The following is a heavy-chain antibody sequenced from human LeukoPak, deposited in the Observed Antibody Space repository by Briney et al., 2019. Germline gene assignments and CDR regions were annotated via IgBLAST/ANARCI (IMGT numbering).Heavy chain of an antibody. Sequence: GGSLRLSCAASGFTFSVHWMSWVRQAPGKGLEWVANIKPDGGDKSYVDSVRGRFTISRDNANNSLYLQMNSLRAGDTALYYCARSNLWAFDIWGRGTMVTVSS. D-gene: IGHD3-10*01. CDR2: IKPDGGDK. V-gene: IGHV3-7*01. CDR3: ARSNLWAFDI. J-gene: IGHJ3*02. CDR1: GFTFSVHW.